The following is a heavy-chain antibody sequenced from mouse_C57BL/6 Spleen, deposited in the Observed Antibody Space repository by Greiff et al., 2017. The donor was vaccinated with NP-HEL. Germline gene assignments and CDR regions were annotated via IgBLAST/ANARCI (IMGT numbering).Heavy chain of an antibody. V-gene: IGHV14-4*01. D-gene: IGHD1-1*01. CDR1: GFNIKDDY. Sequence: EVQLQQSGAELVRPGASVKLSCTASGFNIKDDYMHWVKQRPEQGLEWIGWIDPETGDTEYASKFPGKATITAATSSNTAYLQLSSLTSEDTAGYYGTTREYGSSAAWLAYWGQGTLVTVSA. CDR2: IDPETGDT. CDR3: TTREYGSSAAWLAY. J-gene: IGHJ3*01.